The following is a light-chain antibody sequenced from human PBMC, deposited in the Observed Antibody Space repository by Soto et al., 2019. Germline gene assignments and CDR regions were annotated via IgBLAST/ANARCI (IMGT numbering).Light chain of an antibody. CDR3: QQRSNWL. V-gene: IGKV3-11*01. J-gene: IGKJ3*01. CDR1: QSVSVY. CDR2: DAS. Sequence: EIVLTQSPATLSLSPGERATLSCRASQSVSVYLAWYQQKPGQAPRLLIYDASNRATGIPARFSGSGSGTAFTLTIRGLEPEAFAVYYCQQRSNWLFGPGTKVDIK.